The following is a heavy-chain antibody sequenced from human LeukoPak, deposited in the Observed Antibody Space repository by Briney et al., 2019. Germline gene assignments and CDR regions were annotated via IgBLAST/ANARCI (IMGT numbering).Heavy chain of an antibody. CDR2: ISTTSTYI. Sequence: GWSLRLSCAASGFAFSSYNMKWVRQAPGKGLEWVSFISTTSTYIYYADSVKGRFTVSRDNSTNLLYLQMDSLRVEDTAVYYCAGAGTCSSTSCDGGIEYWGQGTLVTVSS. D-gene: IGHD2-2*01. CDR1: GFAFSSYN. J-gene: IGHJ4*02. V-gene: IGHV3-21*06. CDR3: AGAGTCSSTSCDGGIEY.